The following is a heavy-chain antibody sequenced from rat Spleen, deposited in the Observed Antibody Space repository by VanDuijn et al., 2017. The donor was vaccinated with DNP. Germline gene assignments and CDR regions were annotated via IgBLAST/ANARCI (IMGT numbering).Heavy chain of an antibody. J-gene: IGHJ3*01. V-gene: IGHV5-27*01. CDR3: TRGPGYNYDWFAY. Sequence: EVQLVESGGGLVQPGRSLKLSCAASGFTFSKDYMAWVRQAPTKGLELVAYISTGGGTTFYPDSVKGRFTISRDNAKSALYLQMNSLRSEDTATYYCTRGPGYNYDWFAYWGQGTLVTVSS. CDR1: GFTFSKDY. D-gene: IGHD1-4*01. CDR2: ISTGGGTT.